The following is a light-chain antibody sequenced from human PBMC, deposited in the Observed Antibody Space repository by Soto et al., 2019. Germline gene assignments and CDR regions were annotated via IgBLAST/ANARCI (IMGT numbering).Light chain of an antibody. CDR3: HQYNTWPLT. Sequence: EIVMTQSPATLSVSLGDRVTLSCRASQFVRSNSAWYQQMPGQAPRLLIYGASLRATGIPARFSGSGYGTEFTLTISSLQSEDYAVYYCHQYNTWPLTFGGGTKV. J-gene: IGKJ4*01. CDR1: QFVRSN. CDR2: GAS. V-gene: IGKV3-15*01.